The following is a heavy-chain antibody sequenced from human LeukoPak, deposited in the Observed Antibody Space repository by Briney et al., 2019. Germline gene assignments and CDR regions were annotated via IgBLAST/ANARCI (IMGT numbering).Heavy chain of an antibody. CDR1: GGSFSGYY. J-gene: IGHJ5*02. Sequence: SETLSLTCAVYGGSFSGYYWSWIRQPPGKGLEWIGEINHSGSTNYNPSLKSRVTISVDTSKNQFSLKLSSVTAADTAAYYCARARRPSIAARRSNWFDPWGQGTLVTVSS. V-gene: IGHV4-34*01. CDR2: INHSGST. CDR3: ARARRPSIAARRSNWFDP. D-gene: IGHD6-6*01.